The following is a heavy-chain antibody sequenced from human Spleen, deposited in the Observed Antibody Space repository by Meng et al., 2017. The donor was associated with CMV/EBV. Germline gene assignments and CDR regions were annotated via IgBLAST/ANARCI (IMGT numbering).Heavy chain of an antibody. Sequence: GESLKISCAASGFTVSSSYMSWVRQAPGKGLEYVSAISSDGGSTYYADSVKGRFTISRDISKNTLYLQMGSLRPEDMGVYYCARGMMGAFDYWGQGTLVTVSS. CDR1: GFTVSSSY. CDR2: ISSDGGST. D-gene: IGHD3-16*01. V-gene: IGHV3-64*02. CDR3: ARGMMGAFDY. J-gene: IGHJ4*02.